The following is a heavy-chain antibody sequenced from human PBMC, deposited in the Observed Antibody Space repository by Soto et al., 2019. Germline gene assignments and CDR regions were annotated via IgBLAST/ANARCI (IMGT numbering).Heavy chain of an antibody. D-gene: IGHD1-26*01. J-gene: IGHJ4*02. CDR2: ISYDGSNK. CDR1: GFTFSSYA. CDR3: ARGGSYYSTYLRDY. Sequence: PGGSLRLSCAASGFTFSSYAMHWVRQAPGKGLEWVAVISYDGSNKYYADSVKGRFTISRDNSKNTLYLQMNSLRAEDTAVYYCARGGSYYSTYLRDYWGQGTLVTVSS. V-gene: IGHV3-30-3*01.